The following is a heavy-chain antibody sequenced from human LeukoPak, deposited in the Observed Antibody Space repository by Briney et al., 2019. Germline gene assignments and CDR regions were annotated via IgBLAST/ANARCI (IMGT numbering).Heavy chain of an antibody. CDR3: AGSTTWIQPHRFFDY. V-gene: IGHV4-61*02. D-gene: IGHD5-18*01. CDR2: IYTSGST. Sequence: PSQTLSLTCTVSGGSISSGSYYWSWIRQPAGKGLEWIGRIYTSGSTNYNPSLKSRVTISVDTSKNQFSLKLSSVTAADTAVYYCAGSTTWIQPHRFFDYWGQGTLVTVSS. J-gene: IGHJ4*02. CDR1: GGSISSGSYY.